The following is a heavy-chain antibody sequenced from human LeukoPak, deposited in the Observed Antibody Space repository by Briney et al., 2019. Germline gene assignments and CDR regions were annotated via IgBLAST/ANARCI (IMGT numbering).Heavy chain of an antibody. D-gene: IGHD3-10*01. Sequence: GRSLRLSCAASGFTFSSYGMHWVRQAPGKGLEWVAVIWYDGSNKYYADSVKGRFTISRDNSKNTLYLQMNSLRAEDTVVYYCARALGVPALNWFDPWGQGTLVTVSS. V-gene: IGHV3-33*01. CDR1: GFTFSSYG. CDR2: IWYDGSNK. J-gene: IGHJ5*02. CDR3: ARALGVPALNWFDP.